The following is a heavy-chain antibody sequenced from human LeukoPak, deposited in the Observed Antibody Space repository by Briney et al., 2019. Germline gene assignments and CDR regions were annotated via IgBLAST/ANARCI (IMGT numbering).Heavy chain of an antibody. CDR3: AKTTTGYSSGRYPGWPVDY. Sequence: GGSLRLSCAASGFTFNSYAMYWVRQAPGKGLEGVSGIFGSGGSSHYADSVKGRFTISRDNSKNTVYLQMNSLRPEDTAVYYCAKTTTGYSSGRYPGWPVDYWGQGTLVTVSS. CDR2: IFGSGGSS. V-gene: IGHV3-23*01. D-gene: IGHD6-19*01. J-gene: IGHJ4*02. CDR1: GFTFNSYA.